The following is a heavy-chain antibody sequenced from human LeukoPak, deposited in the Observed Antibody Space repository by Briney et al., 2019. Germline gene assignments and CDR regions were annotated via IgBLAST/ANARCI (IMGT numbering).Heavy chain of an antibody. CDR1: GFTFSTYE. V-gene: IGHV3-48*03. Sequence: SGGSLRLSCAASGFTFSTYEMNWVRQAPGKGLEWISFITSSGSPIYYADSVKGRFTISRDNARNSPYLQMNSLTPEDTAIYYCARCPYSGRSFDIWGQGTMVTVSS. CDR3: ARCPYSGRSFDI. CDR2: ITSSGSPI. J-gene: IGHJ3*02. D-gene: IGHD1-26*01.